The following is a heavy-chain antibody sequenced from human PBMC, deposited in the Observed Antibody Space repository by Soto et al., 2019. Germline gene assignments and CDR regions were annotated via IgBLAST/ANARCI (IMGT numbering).Heavy chain of an antibody. D-gene: IGHD3-22*01. Sequence: EVQLVESGGGLVKPGGSLRLSCAASGFTFSNAWMNWVRQAPGKGLEWVGRIKSKTDGGTTDYAAPVKGRFTISRDDSKNTLYLQMNSLKNEDTAVYYCTTTLVVEDYYYYYGMDVWGQGTTVTVSS. V-gene: IGHV3-15*07. CDR1: GFTFSNAW. CDR3: TTTLVVEDYYYYYGMDV. CDR2: IKSKTDGGTT. J-gene: IGHJ6*02.